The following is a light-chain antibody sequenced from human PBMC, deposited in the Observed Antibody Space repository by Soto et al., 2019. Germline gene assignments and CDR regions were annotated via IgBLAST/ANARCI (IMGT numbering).Light chain of an antibody. CDR3: QQYGSSPRT. V-gene: IGKV3-20*01. Sequence: EIVLTQSPGTLSLSPGERVTLSCRASQSVSDTFLAWYQQKPGQAPRLLIYGASSRATGIPDRFSGSGSETEFTLTISRLEPEDFAVYYCQQYGSSPRTFGHGTKL. CDR1: QSVSDTF. CDR2: GAS. J-gene: IGKJ2*01.